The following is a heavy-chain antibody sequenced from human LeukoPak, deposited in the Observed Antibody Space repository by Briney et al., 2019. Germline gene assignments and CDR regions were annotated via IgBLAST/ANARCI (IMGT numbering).Heavy chain of an antibody. Sequence: GGSLRLSCAASGFTFSSYAMSWVRQAPGKGLEWVSAISGSGGSTYYADSVKGRFAISRDNSKNTLYLQMNSLRAEDTAVYYCATDIVVVVAATGPDAFDIWGQGTMVTVSS. CDR1: GFTFSSYA. CDR2: ISGSGGST. D-gene: IGHD2-15*01. V-gene: IGHV3-23*01. CDR3: ATDIVVVVAATGPDAFDI. J-gene: IGHJ3*02.